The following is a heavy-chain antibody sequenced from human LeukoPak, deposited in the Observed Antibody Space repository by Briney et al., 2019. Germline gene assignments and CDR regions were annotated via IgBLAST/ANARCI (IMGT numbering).Heavy chain of an antibody. D-gene: IGHD4-17*01. CDR2: INPNSGGT. J-gene: IGHJ4*02. CDR3: RTDRYGDYGDYIDY. CDR1: GYTFTDYY. V-gene: IGHV1-2*02. Sequence: ASVTVSFTASGYTFTDYYMHWVRQAPGQGLEGMGWINPNSGGTNYAQKFQGRVTMTRDTSISTAYMELSRLRSDDTAVYYCRTDRYGDYGDYIDYWGQGTLVTVSS.